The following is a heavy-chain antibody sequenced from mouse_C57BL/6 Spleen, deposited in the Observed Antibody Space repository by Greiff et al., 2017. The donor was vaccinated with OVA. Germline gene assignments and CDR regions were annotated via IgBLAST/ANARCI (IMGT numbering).Heavy chain of an antibody. CDR3: AREVLDY. CDR2: IDPSDSYT. V-gene: IGHV1-69*01. Sequence: QVQLQQPGAELVMPGASVKLSCKASGYTFTRYWMHWVKQRPGQGLEWIGEIDPSDSYTNYNQKFKGKSTLTVDKSSSTAYMQLSSLTSEDSAVYYCAREVLDYWGQGTSVTVSS. J-gene: IGHJ4*01. CDR1: GYTFTRYW.